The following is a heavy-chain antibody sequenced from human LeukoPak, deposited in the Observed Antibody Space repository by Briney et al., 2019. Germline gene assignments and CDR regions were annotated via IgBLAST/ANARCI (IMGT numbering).Heavy chain of an antibody. J-gene: IGHJ4*02. D-gene: IGHD3-10*01. CDR1: GGSISSGDYY. CDR3: ARGRRELKYGPDY. Sequence: PSETLSLTCTVSGGSISSGDYYWSWIRQPPGKGLEWIGYIYYSGSTYYNPSLKSRVTISVDTSKNQFSLTLSSVTAADTAVYYCARGRRELKYGPDYWGQGTLVTVSS. V-gene: IGHV4-30-4*01. CDR2: IYYSGST.